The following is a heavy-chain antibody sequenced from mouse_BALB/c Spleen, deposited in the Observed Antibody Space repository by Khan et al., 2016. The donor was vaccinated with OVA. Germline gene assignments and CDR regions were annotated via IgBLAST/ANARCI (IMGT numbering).Heavy chain of an antibody. CDR2: IYPFNDDT. V-gene: IGHV1S136*01. CDR3: APVGTYYVSFAY. J-gene: IGHJ3*01. CDR1: GYTFTSYV. D-gene: IGHD1-1*01. Sequence: EVELVESGPELVKPGASVKMSCKASGYTFTSYVMHWVKQKPGLGLEWIGYIYPFNDDTKYNEKFKGKATLTSDKSSSTAYMELSGLTSEDSAVYYRAPVGTYYVSFAYWGQGTLVTVSA.